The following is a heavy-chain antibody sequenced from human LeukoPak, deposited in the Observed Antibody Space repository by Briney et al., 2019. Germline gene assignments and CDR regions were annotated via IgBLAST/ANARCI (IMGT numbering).Heavy chain of an antibody. J-gene: IGHJ4*02. D-gene: IGHD3-10*01. V-gene: IGHV4-59*01. Sequence: SETLSLTCTVSGVSLTGDYWSWIRQPPGKGLEWIGFIYVSGSTNYNPSLKSRVTISVDTSKNQFSLNLRSVTTADTAIYYCARGGASSRHFDYWGQGTLVTVSS. CDR3: ARGGASSRHFDY. CDR1: GVSLTGDY. CDR2: IYVSGST.